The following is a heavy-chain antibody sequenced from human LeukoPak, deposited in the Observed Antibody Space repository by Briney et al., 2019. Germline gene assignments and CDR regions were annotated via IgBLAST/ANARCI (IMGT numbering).Heavy chain of an antibody. J-gene: IGHJ3*02. CDR3: ARDNGRNGFDI. CDR2: ISSDGSRI. Sequence: GGSLRLSCAASGFTFSSYWMHWVRQAPGKGLVWVSRISSDGSRISYADSVKGRFTISRDDAKKTLDLQMNGLRAEDTAVYFCARDNGRNGFDIWGQGTMVTVSS. CDR1: GFTFSSYW. V-gene: IGHV3-74*01.